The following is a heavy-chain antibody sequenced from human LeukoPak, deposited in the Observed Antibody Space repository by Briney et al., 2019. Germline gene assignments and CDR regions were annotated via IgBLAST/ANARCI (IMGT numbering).Heavy chain of an antibody. CDR2: ISGSGGST. Sequence: QAGGSLRLSCAASGFTFNSYSMNWVRQAPGKGLEWVSAISGSGGSTYYADSVKGRFTISRDNSKNTLYLQMNSLRAEDTAVYYCAKGGYYEEYFDYWGQGTLVTVSS. CDR3: AKGGYYEEYFDY. J-gene: IGHJ4*02. V-gene: IGHV3-23*01. D-gene: IGHD3-22*01. CDR1: GFTFNSYS.